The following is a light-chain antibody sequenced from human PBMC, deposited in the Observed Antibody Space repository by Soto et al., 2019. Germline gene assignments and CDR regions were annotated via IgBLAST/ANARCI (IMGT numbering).Light chain of an antibody. CDR3: QQYNSYSPLT. J-gene: IGKJ4*01. V-gene: IGKV1-5*03. CDR2: KAS. CDR1: QSISSW. Sequence: DIQMTQSPSTLSGSVGDRVTIPCRSSQSISSWLAWYQQKPGKAPKLLIYKASSLESGVPSRFSGSGSGTEFTLTISSLQPDDFATYYCQQYNSYSPLTFGGGTKVDIK.